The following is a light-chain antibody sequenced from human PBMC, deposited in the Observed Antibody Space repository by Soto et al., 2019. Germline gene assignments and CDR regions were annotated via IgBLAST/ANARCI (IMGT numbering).Light chain of an antibody. CDR2: EGS. J-gene: IGLJ3*02. CDR3: CSYAGSGTWV. V-gene: IGLV2-23*01. Sequence: QSALTQPASVSGSPGQSITISCSGTSSDVGSYNLVSWYQQYPGKAPKLMIYEGSKRPTGVSSRFSGSKSGNTASLTISGLQAEDEADYYCCSYAGSGTWVFGGGTKVTVL. CDR1: SSDVGSYNL.